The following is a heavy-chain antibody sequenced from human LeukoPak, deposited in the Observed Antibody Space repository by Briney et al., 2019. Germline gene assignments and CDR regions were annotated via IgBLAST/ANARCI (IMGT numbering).Heavy chain of an antibody. CDR2: ISSSSCYI. CDR1: GFTFSNYN. D-gene: IGHD6-6*01. V-gene: IGHV3-21*01. Sequence: GGSLRLSCAASGFTFSNYNMNWVRRAPGKGLEWVSYISSSSCYIYYEDSVKGRFTISRDNAKNSLYLQMNSLRAEDTAVYYCARRPLSSIDYFDYWGQGTLVTVSS. CDR3: ARRPLSSIDYFDY. J-gene: IGHJ4*02.